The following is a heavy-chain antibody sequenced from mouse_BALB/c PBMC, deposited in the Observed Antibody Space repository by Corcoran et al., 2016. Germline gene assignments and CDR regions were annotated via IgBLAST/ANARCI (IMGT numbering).Heavy chain of an antibody. CDR3: ARDYYGNYYYAMDY. J-gene: IGHJ4*01. CDR2: INTYTGEP. Sequence: QIQWVQSGPELKKPGVKVQSSCKASGNTFTNYGMNWVKQAPGKGLKWMGWINTYTGEPTYADDFKGRFAFSLETSASTAYLQINNLKNEDTATYFCARDYYGNYYYAMDYWGQGTSVTVSS. CDR1: GNTFTNYG. D-gene: IGHD2-1*01. V-gene: IGHV9-3-1*01.